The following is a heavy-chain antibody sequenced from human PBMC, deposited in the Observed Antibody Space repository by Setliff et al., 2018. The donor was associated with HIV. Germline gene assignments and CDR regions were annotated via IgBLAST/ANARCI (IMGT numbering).Heavy chain of an antibody. Sequence: PSETLSLTCIVSGGSINSSSYYWAWIRQPPGKGLEWIGSIYYSGSTYYNPSLKSRVTISVDTSKNQFSLKLSSVTAADTAVYYCARLSDERYYYDSSGYRGFDIWGQGTMVTVSS. CDR3: ARLSDERYYYDSSGYRGFDI. V-gene: IGHV4-39*01. CDR1: GGSINSSSYY. J-gene: IGHJ3*02. CDR2: IYYSGST. D-gene: IGHD3-22*01.